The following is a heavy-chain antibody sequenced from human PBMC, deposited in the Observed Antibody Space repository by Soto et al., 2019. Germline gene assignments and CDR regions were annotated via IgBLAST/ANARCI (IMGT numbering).Heavy chain of an antibody. V-gene: IGHV3-48*01. CDR1: GFTFSKFA. D-gene: IGHD3-10*01. CDR2: ISSGGHDT. J-gene: IGHJ3*02. Sequence: PGGSLRLSCEGSGFTFSKFAMMWVRQAPGKGLEWVSKISSGGHDTYYVDSVKGRFTISRDNAGSSLQLQMNRLRGEDTAMYYCVREYYGESIWGHGTMVTVSS. CDR3: VREYYGESI.